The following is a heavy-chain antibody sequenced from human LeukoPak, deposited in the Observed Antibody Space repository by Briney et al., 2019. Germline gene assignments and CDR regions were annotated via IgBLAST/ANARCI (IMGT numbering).Heavy chain of an antibody. CDR3: AKSPPRATLAGYYFDY. V-gene: IGHV3-23*01. CDR2: ISGSGGST. CDR1: GFTFSSYA. D-gene: IGHD1-26*01. J-gene: IGHJ4*02. Sequence: GGSLRLSCAASGFTFSSYAMSWVRQAPGKGLEWVSAISGSGGSTYYADSVKGRSTISRDNSKNTLYLQMNSLRAEDTAVYYCAKSPPRATLAGYYFDYWGQGTLVTVSS.